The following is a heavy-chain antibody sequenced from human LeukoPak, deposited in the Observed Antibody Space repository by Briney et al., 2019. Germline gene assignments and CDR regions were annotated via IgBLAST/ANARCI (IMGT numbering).Heavy chain of an antibody. J-gene: IGHJ4*02. V-gene: IGHV3-23*01. CDR1: GFTFSSYA. D-gene: IGHD2-2*01. CDR3: ARLWVTAPDY. CDR2: ISGSGGST. Sequence: TGGSLRLSCAASGFTFSSYAMSWVRQAPGKGLEWVSAISGSGGSTYYADSVKGRFTISRDNAKNSLYLQMNSLRAEDTAVYYCARLWVTAPDYWGQGTLVTVST.